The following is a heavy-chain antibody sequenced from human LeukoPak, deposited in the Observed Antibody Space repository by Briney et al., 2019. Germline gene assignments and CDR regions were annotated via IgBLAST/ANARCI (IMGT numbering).Heavy chain of an antibody. CDR3: ARGGSYYYDSSGYDY. Sequence: ASVKVSCKAYGYTFTSYGINWLRQAPGQGPEWMGWISAYNGNTKYAQNLQGRVTMTTDTSTSTAYMELRSLRSDDTAVYYCARGGSYYYDSSGYDYWGQGTLVTVSS. D-gene: IGHD3-22*01. V-gene: IGHV1-18*01. CDR1: GYTFTSYG. CDR2: ISAYNGNT. J-gene: IGHJ4*02.